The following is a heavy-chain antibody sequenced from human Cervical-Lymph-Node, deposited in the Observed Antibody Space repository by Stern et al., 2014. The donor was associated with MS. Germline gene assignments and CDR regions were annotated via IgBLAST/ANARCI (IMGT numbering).Heavy chain of an antibody. Sequence: MQLVESGGGVVQPGRPLRLSCAASGFTFSSYGMHWVRQAPGKGLEWVAVIWYDGSNKYYADSVKGRFTISRDNSKNTLYLQMNSLRAEDTAVYYCAREGADDAFDIWGQGTMVTVSS. J-gene: IGHJ3*02. CDR3: AREGADDAFDI. V-gene: IGHV3-33*01. CDR1: GFTFSSYG. D-gene: IGHD1-26*01. CDR2: IWYDGSNK.